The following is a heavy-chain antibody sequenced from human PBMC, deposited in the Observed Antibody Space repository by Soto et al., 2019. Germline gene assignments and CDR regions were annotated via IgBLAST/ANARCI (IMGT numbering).Heavy chain of an antibody. V-gene: IGHV4-31*03. D-gene: IGHD6-6*01. CDR3: ARTSSSSDSFDI. CDR1: GGSISSAGYY. J-gene: IGHJ3*02. Sequence: QVQLQESGPGLVKPSQTLSLTCTVSGGSISSAGYYWSWIRQHPGKGLEWIGYIYYSGSTHYIPSLKSRVTLSVDTSKNQFALKLSSVTAADTAVYYCARTSSSSDSFDIWGQGTMVTVSS. CDR2: IYYSGST.